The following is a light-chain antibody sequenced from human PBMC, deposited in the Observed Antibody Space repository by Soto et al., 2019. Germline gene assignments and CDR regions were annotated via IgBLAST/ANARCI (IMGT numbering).Light chain of an antibody. CDR1: QTFSSY. J-gene: IGKJ1*01. CDR2: DAS. CDR3: HQYNNWPT. Sequence: EILMTQSPSTLSLSAGDRATLSCRASQTFSSYLAWYQQKPGKSHKPLIYDASNRAAGIPDRFSGSGAGTEFTLTISSQQSEYFAIYYCHQYNNWPTFGRGTKVDIK. V-gene: IGKV3D-15*01.